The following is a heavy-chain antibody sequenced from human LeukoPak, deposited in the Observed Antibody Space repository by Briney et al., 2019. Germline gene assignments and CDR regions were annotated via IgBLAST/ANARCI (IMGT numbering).Heavy chain of an antibody. CDR3: AKDIGTITMVPGGMDV. CDR1: GFTFDDYA. J-gene: IGHJ6*02. Sequence: GRSLRLSCAASGFTFDDYAMHWVRQAPGKGLEWVSGISWNSGSIGYADSVKGRFTISRGNAKNSLYLQMNSLRAEDTALYYCAKDIGTITMVPGGMDVWGQGTTVTVSS. CDR2: ISWNSGSI. D-gene: IGHD3-10*01. V-gene: IGHV3-9*01.